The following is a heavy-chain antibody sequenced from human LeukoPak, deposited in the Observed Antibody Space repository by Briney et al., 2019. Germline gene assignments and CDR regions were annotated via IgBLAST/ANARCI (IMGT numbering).Heavy chain of an antibody. CDR3: ARDGSYGANNRFDP. J-gene: IGHJ5*02. CDR1: GGSISSYY. CDR2: IYYSGST. Sequence: SETLSLTCTVSGGSISSYYWSWIRQPPGKGLEWIGYIYYSGSTNYNPSLKSRVTISVDTSKNQFSLKLSSVTAADTAVYYCARDGSYGANNRFDPWGQGTLVTVSS. D-gene: IGHD5-18*01. V-gene: IGHV4-59*01.